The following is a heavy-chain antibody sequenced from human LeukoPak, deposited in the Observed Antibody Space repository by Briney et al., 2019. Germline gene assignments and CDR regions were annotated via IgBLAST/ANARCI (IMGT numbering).Heavy chain of an antibody. CDR2: INHSGST. Sequence: SETLSLTCAVYGGSFSGYYWSWIRQPPGKGLEWIGEINHSGSTNYNPSLKSRVTISVDTSKNQFSLKLSSVTAADTAVYYCARIEDVAAAPFDPWGQGTLVTVSS. D-gene: IGHD6-25*01. CDR3: ARIEDVAAAPFDP. V-gene: IGHV4-34*01. CDR1: GGSFSGYY. J-gene: IGHJ5*02.